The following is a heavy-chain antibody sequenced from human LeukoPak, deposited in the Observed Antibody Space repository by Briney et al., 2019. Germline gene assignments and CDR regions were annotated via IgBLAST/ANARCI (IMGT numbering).Heavy chain of an antibody. D-gene: IGHD6-19*01. V-gene: IGHV3-66*01. Sequence: PGGSLRLSYAASGFTVSSNYMSWVRQAPGKGLEWVSVIYSGGSTYYADSVKGRFTISRDNSKNTLYLQMNSLRAEDTAVYYCARDLGSSGWWHYWGQGTLVTVSS. CDR2: IYSGGST. CDR1: GFTVSSNY. J-gene: IGHJ4*02. CDR3: ARDLGSSGWWHY.